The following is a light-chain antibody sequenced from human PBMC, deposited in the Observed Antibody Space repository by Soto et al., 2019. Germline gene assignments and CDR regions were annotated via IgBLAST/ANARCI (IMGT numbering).Light chain of an antibody. J-gene: IGLJ1*01. Sequence: QSVLTQPASVSGSPGQSITISYTGTNRDVGTSIYISWYHQRPGKAHKLLIYEVTNRPSVVSNRFSASKSGNTACLTVYGLQAEDEADYYCSSYTTTTTPLVFGTGTKV. CDR3: SSYTTTTTPLV. CDR1: NRDVGTSIY. CDR2: EVT. V-gene: IGLV2-14*01.